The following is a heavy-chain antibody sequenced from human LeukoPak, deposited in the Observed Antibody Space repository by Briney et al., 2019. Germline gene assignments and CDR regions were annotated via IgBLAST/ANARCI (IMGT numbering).Heavy chain of an antibody. J-gene: IGHJ6*03. D-gene: IGHD6-13*01. CDR3: ARVPSFSSSWGGYYYYYMDV. V-gene: IGHV1-18*01. CDR2: ISAYNGNT. CDR1: GYTFTTYG. Sequence: ASVKVSCKASGYTFTTYGISWVRQAPGQGLEWMGWISAYNGNTNYAQKLQGRVTMTTDTSTSTAYMELRSLRSDDTAVYYCARVPSFSSSWGGYYYYYMDVWAKGPRSPSP.